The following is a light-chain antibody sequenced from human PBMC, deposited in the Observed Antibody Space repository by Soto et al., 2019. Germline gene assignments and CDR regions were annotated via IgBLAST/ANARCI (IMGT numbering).Light chain of an antibody. Sequence: DIQMTQSPSSLSASVGDRVTITCQASQGIARYLSWYQQKPGKPPQLLIFDASNLETGVPSRFSGSGSGTDFTFTISSLQPEDIATYYCHQYNSLPRTFGQGTKVEIK. CDR2: DAS. CDR3: HQYNSLPRT. J-gene: IGKJ1*01. CDR1: QGIARY. V-gene: IGKV1-33*01.